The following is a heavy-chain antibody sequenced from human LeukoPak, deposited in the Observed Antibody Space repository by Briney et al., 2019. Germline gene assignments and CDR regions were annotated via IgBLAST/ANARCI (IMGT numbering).Heavy chain of an antibody. CDR3: ARGYGSGSYYLY. Sequence: PGGSLRLSCAASGFTFSSYEMNWVRQAAGKGLEWVSYISSSSTIYYADSVRGRFTISRENAKNSLYLQMNSLRAEDMAVYYCARGYGSGSYYLYWGQGTLVTVSS. J-gene: IGHJ4*02. D-gene: IGHD3-10*01. V-gene: IGHV3-48*03. CDR1: GFTFSSYE. CDR2: ISSSSTI.